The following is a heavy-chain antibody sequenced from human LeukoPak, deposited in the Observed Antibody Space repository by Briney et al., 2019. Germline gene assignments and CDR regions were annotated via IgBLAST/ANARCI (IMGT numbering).Heavy chain of an antibody. Sequence: GGSLRLSCAASGFTFSSYSMNWVRQAPGKGLEWVSSISSSSSYIYYADSVKGRFTISRDNDKNSLYLQMNSLRAEDTAVYYCAFSSGWHLGDIWGQGTMVTVSS. CDR1: GFTFSSYS. V-gene: IGHV3-21*01. D-gene: IGHD6-19*01. J-gene: IGHJ3*02. CDR2: ISSSSSYI. CDR3: AFSSGWHLGDI.